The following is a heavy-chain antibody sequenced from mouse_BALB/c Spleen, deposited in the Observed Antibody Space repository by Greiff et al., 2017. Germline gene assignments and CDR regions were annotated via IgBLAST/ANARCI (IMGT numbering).Heavy chain of an antibody. CDR3: ARGGDYYGNPFAY. CDR2: ISYDGSN. Sequence: EVKLMESGPGLVKPSQSLSLTCSVTGYSITSGYYWNWIRQFPGNKLEWMGYISYDGSNNYNPSLKNRISITRDTSKNQFFLKLNSVTTEDTATYYCARGGDYYGNPFAYWGQGTLVTVSA. J-gene: IGHJ3*01. D-gene: IGHD2-1*01. V-gene: IGHV3-6*02. CDR1: GYSITSGYY.